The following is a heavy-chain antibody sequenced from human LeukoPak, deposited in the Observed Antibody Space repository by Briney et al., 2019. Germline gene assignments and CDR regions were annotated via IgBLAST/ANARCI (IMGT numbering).Heavy chain of an antibody. CDR1: GFTFSSYA. J-gene: IGHJ4*02. D-gene: IGHD3-10*01. Sequence: PGGSLRLSCAASGFTFSSYAMSWVRQAPGKGLEWVSTVSGSGDSTYYGDSVKGRFTLSRDNSKNTLSLQMNSLRAEDTALYYCAKSYNYGSGSYYNHFDSWGQGTLVTVSS. V-gene: IGHV3-23*01. CDR3: AKSYNYGSGSYYNHFDS. CDR2: VSGSGDST.